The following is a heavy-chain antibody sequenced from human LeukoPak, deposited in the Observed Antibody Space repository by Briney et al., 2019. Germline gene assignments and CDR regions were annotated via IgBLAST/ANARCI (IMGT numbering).Heavy chain of an antibody. D-gene: IGHD3-22*01. CDR1: GFTFSSYA. CDR3: AKRGQYYYESSGYYYKD. CDR2: ISAGGST. V-gene: IGHV3-23*01. Sequence: GGSLRLSCAASGFTFSSYAMSWVRQAPGKGLEWVSTISAGGSTYYADSVKGRFTISRDNSKNTLYLQMNSLRAEDTGVYYCAKRGQYYYESSGYYYKDWGQGTLVIVSS. J-gene: IGHJ4*02.